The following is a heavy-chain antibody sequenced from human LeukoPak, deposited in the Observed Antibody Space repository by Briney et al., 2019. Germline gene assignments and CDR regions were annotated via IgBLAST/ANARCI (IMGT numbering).Heavy chain of an antibody. V-gene: IGHV4-31*03. CDR1: GGSISSGGYY. CDR3: ARSGGGFWSGYYTDHYFDY. CDR2: IYYSGST. J-gene: IGHJ4*02. Sequence: TQTLSLTCTVSGGSISSGGYYWSWIRQHPGKGLEWIGYIYYSGSTYYNPSLKSRVTISVDTSKNQFSLKLSSVTAADTAVYYCARSGGGFWSGYYTDHYFDYWGQGTLVTVSS. D-gene: IGHD3-3*01.